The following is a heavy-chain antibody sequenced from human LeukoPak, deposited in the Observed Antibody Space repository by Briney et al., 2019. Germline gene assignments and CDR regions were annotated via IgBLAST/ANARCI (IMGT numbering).Heavy chain of an antibody. CDR1: GFSFSNYG. CDR2: IRYDGSVR. D-gene: IGHD6-6*01. V-gene: IGHV3-30*02. Sequence: PGGSLRLSLSAAGFSFSNYGMNWVRQAPGKGLEWVADIRYDGSVRHYVDSVKGRSTISRDNSKNTLYLEMGSLTTEDTAVYYCATPLSASSTDYWGQGTLVTVSS. CDR3: ATPLSASSTDY. J-gene: IGHJ4*02.